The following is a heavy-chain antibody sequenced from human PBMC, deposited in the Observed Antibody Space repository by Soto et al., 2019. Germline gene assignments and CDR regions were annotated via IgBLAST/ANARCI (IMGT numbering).Heavy chain of an antibody. V-gene: IGHV3-15*07. Sequence: EVQLVESGGGLVKPGASLRLSCAGSGFTFSNAWMNWVRQVPGKGLEWVGRIKSKPNGGTTDYAAPLKDRFTISRDDSKATVYLQVSSLKAEDTAVYYCSTGGYYFDYWGQGTVVTVSS. CDR2: IKSKPNGGTT. D-gene: IGHD3-16*01. CDR1: GFTFSNAW. CDR3: STGGYYFDY. J-gene: IGHJ4*02.